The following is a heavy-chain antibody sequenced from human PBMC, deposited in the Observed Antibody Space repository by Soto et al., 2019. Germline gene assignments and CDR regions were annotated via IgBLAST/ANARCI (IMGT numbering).Heavy chain of an antibody. CDR2: ISAYNGNT. D-gene: IGHD3-3*01. J-gene: IGHJ3*02. CDR3: AIIAPSITIFGVASDAFDI. Sequence: ASVKVSCKASGYTFTSYGISWVRQAPGQGLEWMGWISAYNGNTNYAQKLQGRVTMTADTSTSTAYMELRSLRSDDTAVYYCAIIAPSITIFGVASDAFDIWGQGTMVTVSS. V-gene: IGHV1-18*01. CDR1: GYTFTSYG.